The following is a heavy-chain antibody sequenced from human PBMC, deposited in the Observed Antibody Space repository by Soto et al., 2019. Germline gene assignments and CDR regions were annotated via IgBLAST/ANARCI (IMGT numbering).Heavy chain of an antibody. CDR3: ARVGGSGSNYYYGMDV. Sequence: SETLSLTCTVSGGSISSYYWSWIRQPPGKGLEWIGYIYYSGSTNYNPSLKSRVTISVDTSKNQFSLKLSSVTAADTAVYYCARVGGSGSNYYYGMDVWGQGTTVTVSS. D-gene: IGHD3-10*01. CDR2: IYYSGST. J-gene: IGHJ6*02. CDR1: GGSISSYY. V-gene: IGHV4-59*01.